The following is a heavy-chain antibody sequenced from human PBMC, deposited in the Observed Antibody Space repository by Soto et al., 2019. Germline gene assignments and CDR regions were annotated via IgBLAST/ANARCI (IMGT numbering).Heavy chain of an antibody. D-gene: IGHD6-6*01. CDR1: GLPLCGYW. V-gene: IGHV3-7*05. Sequence: WGALRLPCSVSGLPLCGYWINWPRQDPGKGLEWVANIKPDGSAKYYVDSVRGRFPVSRDNAENSLYLQMHSLRAEDTAVYWCARLHGSSSTFDYWGLGTLVTVSS. J-gene: IGHJ4*02. CDR2: IKPDGSAK. CDR3: ARLHGSSSTFDY.